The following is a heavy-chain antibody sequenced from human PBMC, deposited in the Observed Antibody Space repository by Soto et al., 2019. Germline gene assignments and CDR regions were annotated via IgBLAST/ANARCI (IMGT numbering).Heavy chain of an antibody. CDR2: ISSSSTNI. CDR3: ARGPLYYFHY. J-gene: IGHJ4*02. Sequence: EVQLVESGGGLVKPGGSLRLSCAASGFIFTSYTMNWVRRAPGKGLEWVSSISSSSTNIHYADSVKGRFTISRDNAKKSLYLQMNSLRAEDTAVYYCARGPLYYFHYWGQGTLVTVSS. V-gene: IGHV3-21*02. CDR1: GFIFTSYT.